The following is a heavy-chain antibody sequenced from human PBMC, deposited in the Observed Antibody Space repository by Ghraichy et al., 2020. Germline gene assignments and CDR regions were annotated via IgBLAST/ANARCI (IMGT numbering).Heavy chain of an antibody. CDR3: ARGSDRYDSSGYYYWFDP. CDR1: GGSISSYY. D-gene: IGHD3-22*01. J-gene: IGHJ5*02. CDR2: IYYSGST. Sequence: SDTLSLTCTVSGGSISSYYWSWIRQPPGTGLEWIGYIYYSGSTNYNPSLKSRVTISVDTSKNQFSLKLSSVTAADTAVYYCARGSDRYDSSGYYYWFDPWGQGTLVTVSS. V-gene: IGHV4-59*07.